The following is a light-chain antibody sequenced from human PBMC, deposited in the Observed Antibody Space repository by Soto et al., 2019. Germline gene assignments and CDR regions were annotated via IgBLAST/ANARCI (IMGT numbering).Light chain of an antibody. J-gene: IGLJ2*01. V-gene: IGLV3-1*01. Sequence: SYELTQPPSVSVSPGQTASITCSGDKLGDKHACWYQQRPGQSPVVVIYQDNKRPSGIPERFSGSNSGNTATLTISGTQAMDEADYYCQAWDSSTVVFGGGTKVTVL. CDR3: QAWDSSTVV. CDR1: KLGDKH. CDR2: QDN.